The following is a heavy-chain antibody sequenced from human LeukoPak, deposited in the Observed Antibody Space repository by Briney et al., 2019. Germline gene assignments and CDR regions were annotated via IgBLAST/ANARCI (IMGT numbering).Heavy chain of an antibody. V-gene: IGHV3-53*01. Sequence: PGGSLRLSCAASGFTVSSNYMSWVRQAPGKGLEWVSVIYSGGSTYYADSVKGRFTISRDNSKNTLYLQMNSLRAEDTAVYYCARDPDPGDYYESSGPDAFDIWGQGTMVTVSS. CDR2: IYSGGST. D-gene: IGHD3-22*01. CDR3: ARDPDPGDYYESSGPDAFDI. CDR1: GFTVSSNY. J-gene: IGHJ3*02.